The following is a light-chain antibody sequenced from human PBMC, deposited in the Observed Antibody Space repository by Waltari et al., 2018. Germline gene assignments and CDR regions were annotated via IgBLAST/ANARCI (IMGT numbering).Light chain of an antibody. V-gene: IGLV2-14*01. Sequence: QSALTQPASVSGSPGQSITISCTGTSRAVGGYNYVSWYQHHPGKAPKLIIYEVSNRPSGVSYRFSGSKSGNTASLTISGLQAEDEADYYCHSHTSSITTVIFGGGTKLTV. J-gene: IGLJ2*01. CDR3: HSHTSSITTVI. CDR2: EVS. CDR1: SRAVGGYNY.